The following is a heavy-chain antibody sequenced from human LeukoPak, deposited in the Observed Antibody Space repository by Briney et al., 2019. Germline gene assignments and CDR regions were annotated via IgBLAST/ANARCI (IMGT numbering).Heavy chain of an antibody. CDR2: IIPILGIA. Sequence: SSVKVSCKASGGTFSSYAISWVRQAPGQGLEWMGGIIPILGIANYAQKFQGRVTITADKSTSTAYMELSSLRSEDTAVYYCAREGVVVVPAAMRDAFDIWGQGTMVTVSS. V-gene: IGHV1-69*04. CDR3: AREGVVVVPAAMRDAFDI. D-gene: IGHD2-2*01. CDR1: GGTFSSYA. J-gene: IGHJ3*02.